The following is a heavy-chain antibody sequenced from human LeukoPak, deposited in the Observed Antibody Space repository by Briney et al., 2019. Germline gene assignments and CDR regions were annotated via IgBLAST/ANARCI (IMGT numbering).Heavy chain of an antibody. CDR3: AREITISGSGMFDY. D-gene: IGHD3-9*01. CDR1: GYTFTGYY. J-gene: IGHJ4*02. Sequence: ASVKVSCKPSGYTFTGYYIHWVRQAPGQGLEWMGWINPNSGATNYAQKFQGRVAMTRDTSISTAYMELSGLTYDDAAVYHCAREITISGSGMFDYWAREPWSPSPQ. CDR2: INPNSGAT. V-gene: IGHV1-2*02.